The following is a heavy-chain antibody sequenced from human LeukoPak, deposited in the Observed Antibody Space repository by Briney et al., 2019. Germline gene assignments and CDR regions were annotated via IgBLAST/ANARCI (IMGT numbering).Heavy chain of an antibody. Sequence: PSQTLSLTCAVSGGSISSGGYSWSWIRQPPGKGLEWIGYIYHSGSTYYNPSLKSRVTISVDRSKNQFSLKLSSVTAADTAVYYCARSRYCSGGSCYSFDYWGQGTLVTVSS. J-gene: IGHJ4*02. CDR2: IYHSGST. CDR1: GGSISSGGYS. V-gene: IGHV4-30-2*01. D-gene: IGHD2-15*01. CDR3: ARSRYCSGGSCYSFDY.